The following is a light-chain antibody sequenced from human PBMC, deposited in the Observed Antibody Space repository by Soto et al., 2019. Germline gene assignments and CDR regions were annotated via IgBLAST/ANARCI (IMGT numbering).Light chain of an antibody. CDR3: QQYGNSPWT. CDR2: GAS. J-gene: IGKJ1*01. CDR1: QSVSSNY. V-gene: IGKV3-20*01. Sequence: EIVLTQSPGTLSLSPGERATLSCRASQSVSSNYLAWYQQKPGQAPRLLIYGASSRATGIPDRFSGSGSGTDFTLTISGLEPEDFAVYYCQQYGNSPWTFGQGIKVEFK.